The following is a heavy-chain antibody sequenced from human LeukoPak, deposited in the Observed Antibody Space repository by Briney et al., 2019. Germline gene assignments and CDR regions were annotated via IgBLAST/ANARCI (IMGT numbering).Heavy chain of an antibody. Sequence: SVKVSCKASGYTFTCYYMHWVGQAPGQGLEWMGWINPNSGVTNYAQKFPGSVTMTRDTSISTAYMELSRLRSDDTAVYYCARARDRTCSSTSCYTGPPWFDPWGQGTLVTVSS. V-gene: IGHV1-2*02. J-gene: IGHJ5*02. CDR3: ARARDRTCSSTSCYTGPPWFDP. D-gene: IGHD2-2*02. CDR2: INPNSGVT. CDR1: GYTFTCYY.